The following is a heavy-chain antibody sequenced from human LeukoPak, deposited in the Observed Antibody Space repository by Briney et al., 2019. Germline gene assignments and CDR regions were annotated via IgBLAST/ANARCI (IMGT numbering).Heavy chain of an antibody. V-gene: IGHV4-34*01. Sequence: SETLSLTCAVYGGSFSGYFWCWIRHPPRKGLEWIGEINHSGSTNYNPSLKGRITISVDTSKNQFSLKLSSVTAADTAVYYCATIAVAGTVDYWGQGTLVTVSS. CDR2: INHSGST. CDR1: GGSFSGYF. J-gene: IGHJ4*02. CDR3: ATIAVAGTVDY. D-gene: IGHD6-19*01.